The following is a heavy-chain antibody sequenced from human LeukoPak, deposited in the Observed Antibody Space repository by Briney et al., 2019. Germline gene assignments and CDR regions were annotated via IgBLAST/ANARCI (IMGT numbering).Heavy chain of an antibody. CDR1: GFTFRGSG. CDR2: IWSDGSNK. J-gene: IGHJ4*02. V-gene: IGHV3-30*02. D-gene: IGHD3-10*01. Sequence: GGSLRLSCAASGFTFRGSGMHWVRQAPGKGLEWVAIIWSDGSNKYYTDSVKGRFTISRDNSKNTLYLQMNSLRAEDTAMYYCAKDWGYDSGTYHDSWGQGTLVTVSS. CDR3: AKDWGYDSGTYHDS.